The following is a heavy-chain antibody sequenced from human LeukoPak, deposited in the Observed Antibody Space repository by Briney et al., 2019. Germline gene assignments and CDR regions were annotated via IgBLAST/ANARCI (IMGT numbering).Heavy chain of an antibody. J-gene: IGHJ6*04. CDR2: FYSSTRT. CDR3: ARCMSELDYGDYAYNYHMDV. CDR1: GDSLTSGSRY. D-gene: IGHD4-17*01. Sequence: SETLSLTCTVSGDSLTSGSRYWSWIRQPAGKGLEWIGHFYSSTRTTYNPSLESRVTISGDTAKNQFSLKLDSVTAAGTAVYFCARCMSELDYGDYAYNYHMDVWGKGTTVTVSS. V-gene: IGHV4-61*09.